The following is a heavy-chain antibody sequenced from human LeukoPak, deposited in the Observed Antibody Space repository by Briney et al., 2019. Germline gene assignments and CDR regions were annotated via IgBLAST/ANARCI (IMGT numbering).Heavy chain of an antibody. D-gene: IGHD3-22*01. CDR3: ARDRYYDSSGYYPIDY. CDR2: ISSSGSTI. J-gene: IGHJ4*02. CDR1: GFTFSDYY. Sequence: GGSLRLSCAASGFTFSDYYMSWIRQAPGKGLEWVSYISSSGSTIYYADSVKGRFTISRDNAKNSLYLQMNSLRAEDTAVYYCARDRYYDSSGYYPIDYWGQGTLVTVSS. V-gene: IGHV3-11*01.